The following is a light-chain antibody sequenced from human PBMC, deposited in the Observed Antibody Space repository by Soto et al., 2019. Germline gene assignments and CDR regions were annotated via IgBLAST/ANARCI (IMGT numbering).Light chain of an antibody. CDR1: QNITRY. CDR3: QQRYTTTWT. CDR2: GAA. J-gene: IGKJ1*01. V-gene: IGKV1-39*01. Sequence: DIQMTQSPSSLSAYVGDRVTITCRASQNITRYLNWYQQKSGKAPKLLISGAATLQSGVPSRFVGSGSGTDFTLTISSLQPEDIATYYCQQRYTTTWTFGQGTKVESK.